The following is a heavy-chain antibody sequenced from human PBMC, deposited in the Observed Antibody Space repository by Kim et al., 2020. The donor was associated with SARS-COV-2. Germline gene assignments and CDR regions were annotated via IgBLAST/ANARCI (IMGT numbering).Heavy chain of an antibody. CDR3: ARDKSPPDAFDI. J-gene: IGHJ3*02. CDR2: INDRGNT. CDR1: GGSLRNYY. V-gene: IGHV4-34*01. Sequence: SETLSLTCGVDGGSLRNYYWSWIRQPPGKGLEWIGEINDRGNTNYYASLKSRVTISVDTSKNQFSLKLTSVTAADTAVYYCARDKSPPDAFDIWGQGTSVTVSS.